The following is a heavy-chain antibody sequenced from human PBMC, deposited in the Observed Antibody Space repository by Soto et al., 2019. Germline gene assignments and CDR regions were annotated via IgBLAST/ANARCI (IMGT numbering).Heavy chain of an antibody. CDR3: ARHDPPYGDHSFDFAL. J-gene: IGHJ4*02. CDR1: GGSITFNEY. CDR2: IYLDGST. D-gene: IGHD4-17*01. V-gene: IGHV4-39*01. Sequence: PSETLSLTCSVSGGSITFNEYRGWIRQPPGKGLEWIGSIYLDGSTYYSPSLRSRVAISVDTSKNQFSLKVGSVTAADAAIYYCARHDPPYGDHSFDFALWGRGTLVPVDS.